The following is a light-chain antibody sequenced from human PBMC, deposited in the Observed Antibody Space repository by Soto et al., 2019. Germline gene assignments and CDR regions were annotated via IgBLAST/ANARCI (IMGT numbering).Light chain of an antibody. J-gene: IGKJ2*01. V-gene: IGKV3-15*01. CDR3: QQYNNWPHT. CDR2: ATS. CDR1: QSVTSK. Sequence: EIVMTQSPVTLSLSPGERATLSCRASQSVTSKLAWFQQKPGQAPRLLIYATSTRATGVPARFSCSGSGTEFTLTISSLQSEDFAVYSCQQYNNWPHTFGQGTKLEIK.